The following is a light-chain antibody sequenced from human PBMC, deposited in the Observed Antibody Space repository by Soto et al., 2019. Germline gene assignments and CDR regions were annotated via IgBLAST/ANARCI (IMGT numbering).Light chain of an antibody. J-gene: IGLJ2*01. CDR3: SSYAVINSV. CDR2: EVS. V-gene: IGLV2-8*01. CDR1: SSDVGGYNY. Sequence: QSALTQPPSASGSPGQSVTISCTGTSSDVGGYNYVSWYQQYPGKAPKLMIYEVSKRPSGVPDRFSGSKSGNTASLTVSGLQAEDEADYYCSSYAVINSVFGGGTKVTVL.